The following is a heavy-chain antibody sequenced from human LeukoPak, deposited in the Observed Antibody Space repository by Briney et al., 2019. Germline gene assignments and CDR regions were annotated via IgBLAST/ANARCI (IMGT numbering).Heavy chain of an antibody. CDR2: IRYDGSNK. CDR3: AKVGKTENYYGSGRFSYYYYMDV. J-gene: IGHJ6*03. Sequence: PGGSLRLSCAASGFTFSSYGMHWVRQAPGKGLEWVAFIRYDGSNKYYADSVKGRFTISRDNSKNTLYLQMNSLRAEDTALCYCAKVGKTENYYGSGRFSYYYYMDVWGKGATVTTSS. D-gene: IGHD3-10*01. CDR1: GFTFSSYG. V-gene: IGHV3-30*02.